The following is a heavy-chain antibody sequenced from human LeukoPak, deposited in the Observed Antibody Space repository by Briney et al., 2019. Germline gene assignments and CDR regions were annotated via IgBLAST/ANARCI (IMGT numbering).Heavy chain of an antibody. J-gene: IGHJ4*02. CDR1: GYSFTSYW. V-gene: IGHV5-51*01. CDR2: IYPGDSDT. Sequence: GESLKISCKGSGYSFTSYWIGWVRQMPGKGLEWMGIIYPGDSDTRDSPSFQGQVTISADKSISTAYLQWSSLKASDTAMYYCARGQASSGYSGYDYFDFWGQGILVTVSS. CDR3: ARGQASSGYSGYDYFDF. D-gene: IGHD5-12*01.